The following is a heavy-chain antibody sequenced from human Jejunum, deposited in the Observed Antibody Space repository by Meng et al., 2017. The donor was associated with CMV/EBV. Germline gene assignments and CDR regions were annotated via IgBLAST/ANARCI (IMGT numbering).Heavy chain of an antibody. V-gene: IGHV3-23*01. J-gene: IGHJ4*02. CDR2: IRGSDDTS. CDR3: VTGGWLDD. CDR1: GFPVASFD. D-gene: IGHD6-19*01. Sequence: SGVASGFPVASFDMSWVRQAPGKGLEWISVIRGSDDTSYYPDSVKGRFTISKDKSKNTLFLQMNSLRVDDTAIYYCVTGGWLDDWAQGTLVTVSS.